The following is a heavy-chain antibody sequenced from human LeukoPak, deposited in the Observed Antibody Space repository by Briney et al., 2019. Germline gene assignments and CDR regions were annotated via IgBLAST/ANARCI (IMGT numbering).Heavy chain of an antibody. V-gene: IGHV4-59*01. CDR2: IYYSGST. D-gene: IGHD6-13*01. CDR1: GGSISSYY. J-gene: IGHJ2*01. CDR3: ARDLGVAAATDNWYSDL. Sequence: SETLSLTCTVSGGSISSYYWSWIRQPPGKGLEWIGYIYYSGSTNYNPSLKSRVTISVDTSKNQFSLKLSSVTAADTAVYYCARDLGVAAATDNWYSDLWGRGTLVTVSS.